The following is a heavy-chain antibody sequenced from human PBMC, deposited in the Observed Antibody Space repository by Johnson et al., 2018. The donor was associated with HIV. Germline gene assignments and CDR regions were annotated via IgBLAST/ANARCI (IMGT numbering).Heavy chain of an antibody. CDR2: IRYDGSNK. V-gene: IGHV3-30*02. CDR3: ATDTCAPQGSCSGGRWSCYGSDI. D-gene: IGHD2-15*01. CDR1: GFTFSSYA. Sequence: QVQLVESGGGLVQPGGSLRLSCAASGFTFSSYAMSWVRQAPGKGLEWVAFIRYDGSNKYYADSVKGRFTISRDYSKSTLYLRMNSLRAEDATVCYCATDTCAPQGSCSGGRWSCYGSDIWGRGTMVTVSS. J-gene: IGHJ3*02.